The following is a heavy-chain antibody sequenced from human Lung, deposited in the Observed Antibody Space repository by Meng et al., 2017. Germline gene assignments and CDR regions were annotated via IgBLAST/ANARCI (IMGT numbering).Heavy chain of an antibody. Sequence: LVGSGGGLFKPGGSLRLSCAASGFIFSSYSMNWVRQAPGKGLEWVSSFTSSTSYIYYADSVKGRFTISRDNAKNSLYLQMSSLRAEDTAVYNCARDLYYYDNSGPIDYWGQGTLVTVSS. J-gene: IGHJ4*02. D-gene: IGHD3-22*01. V-gene: IGHV3-21*01. CDR1: GFIFSSYS. CDR2: FTSSTSYI. CDR3: ARDLYYYDNSGPIDY.